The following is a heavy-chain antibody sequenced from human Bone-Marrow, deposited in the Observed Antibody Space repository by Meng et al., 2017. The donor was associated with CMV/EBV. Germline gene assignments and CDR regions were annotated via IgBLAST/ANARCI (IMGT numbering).Heavy chain of an antibody. Sequence: GGSLRLSCAASGFTFSSYAMSWVRQAPGKGLEWVSAISGSGGSTYYADSVKGRFTISRDNSKNTLYLQMNSLRAEDTAVYYCAKRRDYYDSSGYSYWGQGTRVTGSS. CDR3: AKRRDYYDSSGYSY. D-gene: IGHD3-22*01. V-gene: IGHV3-23*01. CDR1: GFTFSSYA. J-gene: IGHJ4*02. CDR2: ISGSGGST.